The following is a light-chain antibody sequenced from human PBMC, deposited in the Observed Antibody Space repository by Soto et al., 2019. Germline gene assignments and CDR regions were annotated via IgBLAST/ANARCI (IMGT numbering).Light chain of an antibody. Sequence: LQFTQSPSSLSASVGDRVSITCRASQGISSALAWYQHKPGKAPKILIYDASSLQSGVPSRFSGSESGTECTLTISSLQPEDFATYYCQQLKTYPFTFGQGTRLEIK. V-gene: IGKV1-13*02. CDR1: QGISSA. CDR3: QQLKTYPFT. CDR2: DAS. J-gene: IGKJ5*01.